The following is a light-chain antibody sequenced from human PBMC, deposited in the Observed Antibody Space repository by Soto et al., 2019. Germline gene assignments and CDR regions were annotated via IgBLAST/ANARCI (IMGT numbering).Light chain of an antibody. CDR1: QGISSY. CDR3: QQLNSYPLT. V-gene: IGKV1-9*01. Sequence: IQLTQSPSSLSASVGDRVTITCRASQGISSYLAWYQQKPGGAPELLIYGASTLQSGVPSRFSGSESGTDFTLTISSLQPEDFATYYCQQLNSYPLTFGGGTKVEIK. J-gene: IGKJ4*01. CDR2: GAS.